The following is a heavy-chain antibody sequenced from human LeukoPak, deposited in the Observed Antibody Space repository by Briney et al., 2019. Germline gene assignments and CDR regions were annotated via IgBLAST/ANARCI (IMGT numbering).Heavy chain of an antibody. CDR1: GFTLSKVY. J-gene: IGHJ4*02. V-gene: IGHV3-15*01. D-gene: IGHD3-22*01. CDR3: ARSGYYYDSSGYPAEADY. CDR2: IKRKNDGETT. Sequence: GGSLRLSCTASGFTLSKVYVSWVRQLPGKGLEWVGRIKRKNDGETTDYGAPVQARFAISRDDSKNTVYLQMNSLRAEDTAVYYCARSGYYYDSSGYPAEADYWGQGTLVTVPS.